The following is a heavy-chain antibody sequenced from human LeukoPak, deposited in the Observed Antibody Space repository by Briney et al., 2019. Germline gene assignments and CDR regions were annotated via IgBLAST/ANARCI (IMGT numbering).Heavy chain of an antibody. J-gene: IGHJ4*02. V-gene: IGHV4-59*12. Sequence: SETLSLTCTVSGGSISSYYWSWVRQPPGRGPQWIGYIYNSGSTDCNPSLKSRVTISVDRSKNQFSLKLSSVTAADTAVYYCARANNYDFWSGYPPLGYWGQGALVTVSS. CDR2: IYNSGST. D-gene: IGHD3-3*01. CDR3: ARANNYDFWSGYPPLGY. CDR1: GGSISSYY.